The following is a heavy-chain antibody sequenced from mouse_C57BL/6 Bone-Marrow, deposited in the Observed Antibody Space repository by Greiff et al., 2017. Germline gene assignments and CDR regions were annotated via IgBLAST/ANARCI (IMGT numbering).Heavy chain of an antibody. CDR3: ARSTIVTTRKYYFDY. CDR2: IYPSDSET. J-gene: IGHJ2*01. CDR1: GYTFTSYW. D-gene: IGHD2-5*01. Sequence: QVQLQQPGAELVRPGSSVKLSCKASGYTFTSYWMDWVKQRPGQGLEWIGNIYPSDSETHYNQKFKDKATLTVDKSSSTAYMQLSSLTSEDSAVYYCARSTIVTTRKYYFDYWGQGTTLTVSS. V-gene: IGHV1-61*01.